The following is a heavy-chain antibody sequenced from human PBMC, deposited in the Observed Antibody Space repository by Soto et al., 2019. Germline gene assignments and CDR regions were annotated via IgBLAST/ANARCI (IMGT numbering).Heavy chain of an antibody. D-gene: IGHD2-2*01. CDR2: ISGSGGST. Sequence: EVQLLESGGGLVQPGGSLRLSCAASGFTFSSYAMSWVRQAPGKGLEWVSAISGSGGSTYYADSVKGRFTISRDNSKNTLYLQMNSLRDEDTAVYYCAKPYGYCSSTSCPTPDYWGQGTLVTVSS. V-gene: IGHV3-23*01. CDR3: AKPYGYCSSTSCPTPDY. J-gene: IGHJ4*02. CDR1: GFTFSSYA.